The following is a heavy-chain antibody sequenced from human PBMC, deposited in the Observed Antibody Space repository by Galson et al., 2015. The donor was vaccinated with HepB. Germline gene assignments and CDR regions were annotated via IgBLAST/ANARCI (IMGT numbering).Heavy chain of an antibody. CDR3: ARSTAYFDY. V-gene: IGHV4-59*08. J-gene: IGHJ4*02. CDR2: IYYSGST. D-gene: IGHD2-2*01. CDR1: GGSISSYY. Sequence: SETLSLTCTVSGGSISSYYWSWIRQPPGKGLEWIGYIYYSGSTNYNPSLKSRVTISVDTSKNQFSLKLSSVTAADTAVYYCARSTAYFDYWGQGTLVTVSS.